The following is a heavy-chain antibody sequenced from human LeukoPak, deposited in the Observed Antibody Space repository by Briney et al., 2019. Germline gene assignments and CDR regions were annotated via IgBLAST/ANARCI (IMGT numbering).Heavy chain of an antibody. V-gene: IGHV3-23*01. CDR3: AKDRWLVRGFDP. Sequence: GGSLRLSCAASGFTFSSYAMSWVRQAPGKGLEWVSAISGSGGSTYYADSAKGRFTISRDNSKNTLYLQMNSLRAEDTAVYYCAKDRWLVRGFDPWGQGTLVTVSS. J-gene: IGHJ5*02. D-gene: IGHD6-19*01. CDR2: ISGSGGST. CDR1: GFTFSSYA.